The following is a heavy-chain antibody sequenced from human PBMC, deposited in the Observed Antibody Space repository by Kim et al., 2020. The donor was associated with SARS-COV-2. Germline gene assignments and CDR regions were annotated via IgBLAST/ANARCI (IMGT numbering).Heavy chain of an antibody. Sequence: ASVKVSCRASGYTFTSYHIHWVRQAPGHGLEWMGRINPNGGSDFAQTFQGRVTMTTDISISTVFMQLTRVTSDDTAVYYCSRDLGTLWGQGTLVAVSS. CDR3: SRDLGTL. CDR1: GYTFTSYH. D-gene: IGHD1-26*01. V-gene: IGHV1-2*06. CDR2: INPNGGS. J-gene: IGHJ4*02.